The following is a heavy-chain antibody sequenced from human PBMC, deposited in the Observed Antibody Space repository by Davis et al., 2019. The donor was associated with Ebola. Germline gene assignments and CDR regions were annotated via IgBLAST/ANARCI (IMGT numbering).Heavy chain of an antibody. CDR3: ARDHYYYDSSGYYHDFDY. V-gene: IGHV3-21*01. CDR2: ISSSSSYI. CDR1: GFTFSSYS. D-gene: IGHD3-22*01. J-gene: IGHJ4*02. Sequence: GESLKISCAASGFTFSSYSMNWVRQAPGKGLEWVSSISSSSSYIYYADSVKGRFTLSRDNAKNSLYLQLNSLRAEDTAVYYCARDHYYYDSSGYYHDFDYWGQGTLVTVSS.